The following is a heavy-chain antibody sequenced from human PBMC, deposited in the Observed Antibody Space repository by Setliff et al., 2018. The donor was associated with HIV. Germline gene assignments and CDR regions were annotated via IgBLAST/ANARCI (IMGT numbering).Heavy chain of an antibody. J-gene: IGHJ4*02. CDR2: IYYNGLT. V-gene: IGHV4-59*01. CDR1: GGSMISYY. Sequence: PSETLSLTCTVSGGSMISYYWSWIRQPPGKGLEWIGVIYYNGLTFYNPSLESRVTIAVDTSKNQFSLNLNSVTAADTAVYYCARVLYGGGSWPFDYWGQGTLDTVSS. D-gene: IGHD3-10*01. CDR3: ARVLYGGGSWPFDY.